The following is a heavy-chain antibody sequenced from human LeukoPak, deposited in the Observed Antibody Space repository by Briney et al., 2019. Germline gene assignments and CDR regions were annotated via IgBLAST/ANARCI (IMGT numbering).Heavy chain of an antibody. D-gene: IGHD3-22*01. CDR2: IRSKANGGTT. Sequence: GRSLRLSCRASGFTFGVYPMSWVGQAPGKGLEWIGFIRSKANGGTTEYAASVKGRFTISRDDPKSIAYLQMNSLKTEDTAVYDCTREYYFDSSDYYYDSHWGQGNLVTVSS. CDR3: TREYYFDSSDYYYDSH. V-gene: IGHV3-49*04. CDR1: GFTFGVYP. J-gene: IGHJ4*02.